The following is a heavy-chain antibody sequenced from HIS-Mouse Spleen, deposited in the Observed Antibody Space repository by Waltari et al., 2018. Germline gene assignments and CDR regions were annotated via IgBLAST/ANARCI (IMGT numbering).Heavy chain of an antibody. Sequence: QVQLQESGPGLVKPSETLSLTCTVSGGSIRRYYWSWIRQPPGKGLEWIGYIYYSGSTNYNPSLKSRVTISVDTSKNQFSLKLSSVTAADTAVYYCARGGLLAATYYFDYWGQGTLVTVSS. J-gene: IGHJ4*02. CDR2: IYYSGST. D-gene: IGHD2-15*01. V-gene: IGHV4-59*08. CDR3: ARGGLLAATYYFDY. CDR1: GGSIRRYY.